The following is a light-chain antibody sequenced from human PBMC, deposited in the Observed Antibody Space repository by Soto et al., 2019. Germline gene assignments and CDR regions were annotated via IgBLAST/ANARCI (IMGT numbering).Light chain of an antibody. CDR2: AAS. V-gene: IGKV1-39*01. Sequence: DIQMTQSPSSLSASFGDRVTITCRASQGIGVYLAWFQQKPGNAPKLLIYAASSLQSGVPSRFSGSGSGTDFTLTISSLQPEDFATYYCQQSYSTPYTFGQGTKLEIK. CDR3: QQSYSTPYT. J-gene: IGKJ2*01. CDR1: QGIGVY.